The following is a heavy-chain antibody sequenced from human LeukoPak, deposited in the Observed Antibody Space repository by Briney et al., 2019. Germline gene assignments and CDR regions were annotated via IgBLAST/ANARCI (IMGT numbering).Heavy chain of an antibody. J-gene: IGHJ1*01. D-gene: IGHD3-22*01. CDR2: IYYSGST. CDR3: ARLKYYYDSSGYRAEYFQH. CDR1: GGSISSYY. V-gene: IGHV4-59*01. Sequence: PSETLSLTCAVSGGSISSYYWSWIRQPPGKGLEWIGYIYYSGSTNYNPSLKSRVTISVYTSKNQFSLKLSSVTAADTAVYYCARLKYYYDSSGYRAEYFQHWGQGTLVTVSS.